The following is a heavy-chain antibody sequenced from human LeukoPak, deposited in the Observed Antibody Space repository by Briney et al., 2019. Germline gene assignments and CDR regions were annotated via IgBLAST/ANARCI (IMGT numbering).Heavy chain of an antibody. D-gene: IGHD6-13*01. CDR3: ARVREGSWYAFDI. J-gene: IGHJ3*02. Sequence: ASVKVSCKASGYTFTGYYMNWVRQAPGQGLEWMGWINPNSGGTKYAQKFQGRVTMTRDTSISTAYMELSRLRSDDTAVYYCARVREGSWYAFDIWGQGTMVTVS. V-gene: IGHV1-2*02. CDR2: INPNSGGT. CDR1: GYTFTGYY.